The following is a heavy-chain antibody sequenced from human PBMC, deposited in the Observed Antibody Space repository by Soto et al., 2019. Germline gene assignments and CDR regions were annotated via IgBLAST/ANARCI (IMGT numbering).Heavy chain of an antibody. Sequence: SLRLSCAASGFIFSSYGMHWVRQAPGKGLEWVTVISYDGSNKYYADSVKGRFAISRDNSKNTLYLQMNSLRAEDTALYYCAKDGPYGSGTRGPDFWGQGTLVTVSS. CDR2: ISYDGSNK. CDR1: GFIFSSYG. J-gene: IGHJ4*02. CDR3: AKDGPYGSGTRGPDF. V-gene: IGHV3-30*18. D-gene: IGHD3-10*01.